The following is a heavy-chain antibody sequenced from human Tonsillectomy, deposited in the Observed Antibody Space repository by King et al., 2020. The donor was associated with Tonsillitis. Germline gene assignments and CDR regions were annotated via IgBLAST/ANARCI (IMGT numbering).Heavy chain of an antibody. CDR1: GGPFSGYY. V-gene: IGHV4-34*01. Sequence: VQLQQWGAGLLKPSETLSLTCAVNGGPFSGYYWSLIRQTPGKGLEWVGEINHSGGTKYNPSLKSRAAISVDTSKNQVSLKLSSVTAADTAVYYCATSVVVVVANTGAFDTWGQGTMVSVSS. J-gene: IGHJ3*02. CDR2: INHSGGT. CDR3: ATSVVVVVANTGAFDT. D-gene: IGHD2-15*01.